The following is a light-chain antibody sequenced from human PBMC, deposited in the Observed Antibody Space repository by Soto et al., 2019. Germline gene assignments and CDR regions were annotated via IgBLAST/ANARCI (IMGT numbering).Light chain of an antibody. CDR3: QQYGSSPL. CDR1: QSINSNY. Sequence: EIVLTQSPGTLSLSPGERATLSCRASQSINSNYLAWYQQKPGQAPRLLMYGASSRATGIPVRFSGSGSGTDFTLTISRLEPEDFAVYYCQQYGSSPLFGPGTKVDIK. V-gene: IGKV3-20*01. J-gene: IGKJ3*01. CDR2: GAS.